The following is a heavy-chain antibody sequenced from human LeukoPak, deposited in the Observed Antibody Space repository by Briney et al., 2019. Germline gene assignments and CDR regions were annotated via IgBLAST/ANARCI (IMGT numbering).Heavy chain of an antibody. V-gene: IGHV3-30*02. Sequence: GGSLRLSCAASGFTFSSYGMHWVRQAPGKGLEWVAFIRYDGSNKYYADSVKGRFTISRDNSKNTLYLQMNSLRAEDTAVYYCAKDRRSTMVRGVILGRFDPWGQGTLVTVSS. D-gene: IGHD3-10*01. CDR2: IRYDGSNK. CDR3: AKDRRSTMVRGVILGRFDP. CDR1: GFTFSSYG. J-gene: IGHJ5*02.